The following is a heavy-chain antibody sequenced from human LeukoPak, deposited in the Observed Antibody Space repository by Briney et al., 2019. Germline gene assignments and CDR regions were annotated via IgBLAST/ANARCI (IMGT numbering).Heavy chain of an antibody. Sequence: SETLSLTCAVYGGSFSGYYWSWIRQPPGKGLEWIAEISHSGITNYNPSLKSRVTISEDTSKNQFSLRLSSVTAADTAVYYCARDLAAAGTIDPWGQGTLVTVSS. D-gene: IGHD6-13*01. CDR2: ISHSGIT. J-gene: IGHJ5*02. V-gene: IGHV4-34*01. CDR3: ARDLAAAGTIDP. CDR1: GGSFSGYY.